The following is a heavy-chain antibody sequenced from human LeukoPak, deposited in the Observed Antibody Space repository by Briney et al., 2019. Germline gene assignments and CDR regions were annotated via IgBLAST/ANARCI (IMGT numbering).Heavy chain of an antibody. CDR3: ARCKSSSWYGNWFDP. V-gene: IGHV1-69*06. D-gene: IGHD6-13*01. J-gene: IGHJ5*02. Sequence: GASVKVSCKASGYTFTSYYMHWVRQAPGQGLEWMGGIIPIFGTANYAQKFQGRVTITADKSTSTAYMELSSLRSEDTAVYYCARCKSSSWYGNWFDPWGQGTLVTVSS. CDR1: GYTFTSYY. CDR2: IIPIFGTA.